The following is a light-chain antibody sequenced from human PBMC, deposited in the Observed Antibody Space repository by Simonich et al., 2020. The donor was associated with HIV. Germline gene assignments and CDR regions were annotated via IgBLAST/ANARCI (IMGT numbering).Light chain of an antibody. V-gene: IGKV1-5*03. CDR3: QQYNSYSTWT. Sequence: DIQMTQSPSTLSASVGDRVTITCRASQTISTWLAWYQQKPGKAPKLLIYKASNLESGGPSRFSGSGSGTEFTLTISSLQPDDFATYYCQQYNSYSTWTFGQGTKVEIK. CDR1: QTISTW. CDR2: KAS. J-gene: IGKJ1*01.